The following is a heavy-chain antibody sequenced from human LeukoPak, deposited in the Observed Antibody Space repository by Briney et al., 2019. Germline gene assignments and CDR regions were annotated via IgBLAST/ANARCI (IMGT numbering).Heavy chain of an antibody. CDR3: ARSEGRYGLAEYFQH. CDR1: GYTFAGYY. D-gene: IGHD1-14*01. J-gene: IGHJ1*01. Sequence: ASVKVSCKASGYTFAGYYMHWVRQAPGQGLEWMGWINPNSGGTNYAQKFQGWVTMTRDTSISTAYMELSRLRSDDTAVYYCARSEGRYGLAEYFQHWGQGTLVTVSS. V-gene: IGHV1-2*04. CDR2: INPNSGGT.